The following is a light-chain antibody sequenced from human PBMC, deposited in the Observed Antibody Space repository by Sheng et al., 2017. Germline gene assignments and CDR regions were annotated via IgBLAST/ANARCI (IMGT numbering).Light chain of an antibody. CDR3: CSFAGSATWV. Sequence: QSALAQPASVSGSPGQSITISCTGASSDVGSYSLASWYQQHPGAAPKLLIYEVTKRPSGVSDRFXGSKSGNKASLTISGLQAEDEADYYCCSFAGSATWVFGGGTKVTVL. CDR1: SSDVGSYSL. V-gene: IGLV2-23*02. CDR2: EVT. J-gene: IGLJ3*02.